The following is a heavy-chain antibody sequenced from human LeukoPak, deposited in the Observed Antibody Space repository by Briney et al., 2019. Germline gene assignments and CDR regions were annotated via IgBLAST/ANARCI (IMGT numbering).Heavy chain of an antibody. D-gene: IGHD4-23*01. J-gene: IGHJ5*02. CDR1: GVSFSSYC. V-gene: IGHV3-74*01. Sequence: PGGSLRLSCAASGVSFSSYCTHWVRQAPGKGLVWVSRIYSAGRSTSYADSVKGEFTISRDNAKSTRYLQMNSLRPDATAVYSGASGGPYPWGKGTPVTVSS. CDR3: ASGGPYP. CDR2: IYSAGRST.